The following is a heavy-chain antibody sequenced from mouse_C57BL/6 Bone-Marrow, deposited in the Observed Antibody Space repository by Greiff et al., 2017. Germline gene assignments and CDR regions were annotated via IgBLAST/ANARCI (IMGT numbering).Heavy chain of an antibody. CDR2: ILPGSGST. CDR1: GYTFTDYY. D-gene: IGHD1-1*01. CDR3: ARSISSSHKGFDY. Sequence: QVQLQQSGPELVKPGASVKISCKASGYTFTDYYINWVKQRPGQGLEWIGEILPGSGSTNYNEKFKGKATFTADTSSNTAYMQLSSLTTEDSAIYYGARSISSSHKGFDYWGQGTTLTVSS. J-gene: IGHJ2*01. V-gene: IGHV1-9*01.